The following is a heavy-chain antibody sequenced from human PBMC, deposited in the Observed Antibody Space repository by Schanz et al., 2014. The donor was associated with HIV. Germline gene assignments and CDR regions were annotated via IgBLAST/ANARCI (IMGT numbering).Heavy chain of an antibody. D-gene: IGHD4-17*01. Sequence: EVHLVESGGGLVQPGGSLRLSCAASGFTFSTYWMSWVRQAPGKGLEWVANINQDGSEYYYVDSLKGRFTISRDNSKNTLYLQMNSLRAEDTALYYCACECDYGGNSCFDYWGQGTLVTVSS. J-gene: IGHJ4*02. CDR2: INQDGSEY. CDR1: GFTFSTYW. V-gene: IGHV3-7*03. CDR3: ACECDYGGNSCFDY.